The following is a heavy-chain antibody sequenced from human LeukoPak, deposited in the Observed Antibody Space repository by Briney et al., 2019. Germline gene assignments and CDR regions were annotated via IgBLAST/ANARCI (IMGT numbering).Heavy chain of an antibody. Sequence: SETLSLTCTVSGGSISSYYWGWIRQPPGKGLEWIGNIYYSGSTYYNPSLKSRVTISLDTSKNQFSLKLSSVTAADTAVYYCASVRRGFGESSKYYAYYYMGVWGKGTMVTISS. CDR3: ASVRRGFGESSKYYAYYYMGV. V-gene: IGHV4-39*01. CDR2: IYYSGST. J-gene: IGHJ6*03. D-gene: IGHD3-10*01. CDR1: GGSISSYY.